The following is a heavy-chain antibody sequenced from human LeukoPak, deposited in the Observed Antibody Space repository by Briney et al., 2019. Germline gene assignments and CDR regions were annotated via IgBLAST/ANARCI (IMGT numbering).Heavy chain of an antibody. CDR3: ARDVRLGATNNWFDP. V-gene: IGHV3-7*01. CDR1: GFTFSSYW. Sequence: AGGSLRLSCAASGFTFSSYWMSWVRQAPGKGLEWVANIKQDGSEKYYVDSVKGRFTISRDNAKNSLYLQMNSLRAEDTAVYYCARDVRLGATNNWFDPWGQGTLVTVSS. CDR2: IKQDGSEK. D-gene: IGHD1-1*01. J-gene: IGHJ5*02.